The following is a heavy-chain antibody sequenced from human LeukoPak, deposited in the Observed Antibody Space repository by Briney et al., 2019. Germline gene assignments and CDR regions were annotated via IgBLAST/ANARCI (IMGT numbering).Heavy chain of an antibody. Sequence: PTETLSLTCTVSGGSISSSSYYWGWIRQPPGKGLEWIGSIYYSGSTYYNPSLKSRVTISVDTSKNQFSLKLSSVTAADTAVYYCARGFVVEYCSGGSCYSPWFDPWGQGTLVTVSS. CDR3: ARGFVVEYCSGGSCYSPWFDP. J-gene: IGHJ5*02. V-gene: IGHV4-39*07. D-gene: IGHD2-15*01. CDR2: IYYSGST. CDR1: GGSISSSSYY.